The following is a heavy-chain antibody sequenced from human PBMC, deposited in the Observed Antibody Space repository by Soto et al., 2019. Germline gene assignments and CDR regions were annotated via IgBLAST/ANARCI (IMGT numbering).Heavy chain of an antibody. D-gene: IGHD5-18*01. V-gene: IGHV3-66*04. CDR2: IYSDGSA. CDR3: ARHGYNYGGGYFDY. Sequence: PGGSLRLSCAASGFTVSSKYMSWVRQAPGKGLEWVSVIYSDGSAYYADSVKGRFTISRDNSKNTLYLQMNSLRAEDTAVYYCARHGYNYGGGYFDYWGQGTLVTVSS. J-gene: IGHJ4*02. CDR1: GFTVSSKY.